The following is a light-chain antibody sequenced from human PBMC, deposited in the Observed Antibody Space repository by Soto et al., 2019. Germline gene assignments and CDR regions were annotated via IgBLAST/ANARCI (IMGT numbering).Light chain of an antibody. CDR1: QSVSSAF. J-gene: IGKJ1*01. CDR2: GVS. V-gene: IGKV3-20*01. CDR3: QQYFETPLT. Sequence: EIVLTQSPGTLSLSPGEKATLSCRASQSVSSAFLAWYQQKPGQAPRLLIYGVSNRATGIPDRFSGSGSGTDFILTISSLQAEDVAVYYCQQYFETPLTFGQGTKVE.